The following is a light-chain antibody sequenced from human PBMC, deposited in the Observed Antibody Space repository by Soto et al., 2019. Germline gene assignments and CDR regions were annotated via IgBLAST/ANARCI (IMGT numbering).Light chain of an antibody. CDR1: QSISSY. CDR3: QQSYSTPPWR. Sequence: DFMMTQSPSSMSASVGDRVTITCRASQSISSYLNWYQQKPGKAPKLLIYAASSLQSGVPSRFSGSGSGTDFTLTISSLQPEDFATYYCQQSYSTPPWRFGHGTRVDIK. CDR2: AAS. V-gene: IGKV1-39*01. J-gene: IGKJ1*01.